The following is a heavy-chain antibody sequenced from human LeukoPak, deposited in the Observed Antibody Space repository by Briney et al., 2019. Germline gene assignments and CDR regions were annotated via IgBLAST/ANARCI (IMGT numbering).Heavy chain of an antibody. Sequence: PGGSLRLSCAASGFTFSTYAMSWVRQAPGKGLEWVSAISGSGGSTNYADSVKGRVTVSRDNSKSTLHLQMNSLRAEDTAVYYCAKSSYYDSSGYYSEYYFDYWGQGTLVTVSS. D-gene: IGHD3-22*01. J-gene: IGHJ4*02. CDR3: AKSSYYDSSGYYSEYYFDY. V-gene: IGHV3-23*01. CDR1: GFTFSTYA. CDR2: ISGSGGST.